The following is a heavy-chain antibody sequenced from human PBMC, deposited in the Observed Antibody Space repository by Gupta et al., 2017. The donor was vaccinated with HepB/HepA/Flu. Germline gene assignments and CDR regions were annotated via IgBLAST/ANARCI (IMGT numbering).Heavy chain of an antibody. CDR1: GFTFRSHA. Sequence: EVQLLESGGGLVQPGGSLRLSCAASGFTFRSHAMSWFRQAPGKGLEWVSAISGSGASTYYTDSVKGRFTISRDNSKNSLYLQMNSLRAEDTAVYYCARRGLDTYYYYYYMDVWGKGTTVTVSS. CDR2: ISGSGAST. CDR3: ARRGLDTYYYYYYMDV. J-gene: IGHJ6*03. V-gene: IGHV3-23*01. D-gene: IGHD3-10*01.